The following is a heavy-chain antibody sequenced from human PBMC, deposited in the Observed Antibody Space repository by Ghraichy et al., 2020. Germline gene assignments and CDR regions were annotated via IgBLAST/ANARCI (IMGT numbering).Heavy chain of an antibody. D-gene: IGHD5-12*01. CDR1: GVSINSYT. CDR3: ARDLQFLWNSGYYFAD. Sequence: SETLSLTCDVSGVSINSYTWSWIRQPAGKGLEWIGRVYTSGTTIYNPSLKSRVTMSVDPSKNHFSLRLTSVTAADTGVYFCARDLQFLWNSGYYFADWGQGTLVSVSS. V-gene: IGHV4-4*07. CDR2: VYTSGTT. J-gene: IGHJ4*02.